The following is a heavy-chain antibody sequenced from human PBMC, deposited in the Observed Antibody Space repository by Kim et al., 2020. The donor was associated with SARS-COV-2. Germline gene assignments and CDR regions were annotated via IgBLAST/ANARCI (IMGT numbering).Heavy chain of an antibody. CDR2: T. J-gene: IGHJ6*02. V-gene: IGHV1-58*01. D-gene: IGHD2-2*01. CDR3: ATTLSTRMDV. Sequence: TNYAQKFGERVTITTDTSTSTAYMELNSLRSEDTAIYYCATTLSTRMDVWGQGTTVTVSS.